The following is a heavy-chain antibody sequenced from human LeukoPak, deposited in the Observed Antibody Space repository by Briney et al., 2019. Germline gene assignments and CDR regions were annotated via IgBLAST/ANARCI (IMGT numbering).Heavy chain of an antibody. Sequence: GRSLRLSCAASGFTFSSYAMHWVRQAPGKGLEWVAVISYDGSNKYYADSVKGRFTISRDNSKNTLYLQMNSLRAEDTAVYYCARGVKQWLGAFDYWGQGTLVTVSS. CDR3: ARGVKQWLGAFDY. CDR2: ISYDGSNK. CDR1: GFTFSSYA. J-gene: IGHJ4*02. D-gene: IGHD6-19*01. V-gene: IGHV3-30*04.